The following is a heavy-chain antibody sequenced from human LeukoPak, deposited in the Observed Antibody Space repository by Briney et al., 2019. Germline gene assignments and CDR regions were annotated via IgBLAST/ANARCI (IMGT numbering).Heavy chain of an antibody. J-gene: IGHJ6*03. D-gene: IGHD5-24*01. CDR2: IIPIFGTA. CDR1: GGTFSSYA. V-gene: IGHV1-69*05. Sequence: GASVKVSCKASGGTFSSYAISWVRQAPGQGLEWMGRIIPIFGTANYAQKFQGRVTITTDESTSTAYMELSSLRSEDMAVYYCARAREMATISDYYYYYMDVWGKGTTVTVSS. CDR3: ARAREMATISDYYYYYMDV.